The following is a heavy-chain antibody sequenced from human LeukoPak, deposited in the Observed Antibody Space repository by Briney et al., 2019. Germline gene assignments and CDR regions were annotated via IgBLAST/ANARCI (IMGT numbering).Heavy chain of an antibody. V-gene: IGHV4-34*01. Sequence: SETLSLTCAVYGGSFSGYYWRWIRQPPGKGLEWIGEINHSGSTNYNPSLKSRVTISVDTSKNQFSLKLSSVTAADTAVYYCARARFGQRWLQLSNWYFDLWGRGTLVTVSS. CDR2: INHSGST. CDR3: ARARFGQRWLQLSNWYFDL. D-gene: IGHD5-24*01. CDR1: GGSFSGYY. J-gene: IGHJ2*01.